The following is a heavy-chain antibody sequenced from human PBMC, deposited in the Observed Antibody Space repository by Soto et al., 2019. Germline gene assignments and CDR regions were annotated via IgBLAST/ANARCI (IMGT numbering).Heavy chain of an antibody. J-gene: IGHJ4*02. CDR1: GGTFSSYA. D-gene: IGHD3-10*01. CDR3: ARRGVWFGEIDY. Sequence: ASVKVSCKASGGTFSSYAISWVRQAPGQVLEWMGGINPIFGTANYAQKLQGRVTITRDASTSTAYMELSSLTSEDTAVYYCARRGVWFGEIDYWGQGTMVTVSS. CDR2: INPIFGTA. V-gene: IGHV1-69*05.